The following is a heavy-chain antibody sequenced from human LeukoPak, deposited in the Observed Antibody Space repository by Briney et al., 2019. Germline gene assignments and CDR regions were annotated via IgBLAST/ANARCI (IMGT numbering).Heavy chain of an antibody. CDR1: GFTFSNAW. V-gene: IGHV3-21*01. CDR2: ISSSSSYI. D-gene: IGHD1-1*01. Sequence: GGSLRLSCAASGFTFSNAWMSWVRQAPGKGLEWVSSISSSSSYIYYADSVKGRFTISRDNAKNSLYLQMNSLRAEDTAVYYCARVAGTHDYWGQGTLVTVSS. J-gene: IGHJ4*02. CDR3: ARVAGTHDY.